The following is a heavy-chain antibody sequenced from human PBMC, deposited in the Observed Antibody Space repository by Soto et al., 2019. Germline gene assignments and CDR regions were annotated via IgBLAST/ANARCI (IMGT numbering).Heavy chain of an antibody. D-gene: IGHD6-13*01. CDR3: ARRESSWFRAGYYYYMAV. V-gene: IGHV4-39*07. Sequence: PSETLSLTCTLSGGSISSSSYYWGWIRQPPGKGLEWIGSIYYSGSTYYNPSLKSRVTISVDTSKNQFSLKLSSVTAADTAVYNCARRESSWFRAGYYYYMAVWGKGTTVTVSS. J-gene: IGHJ6*03. CDR1: GGSISSSSYY. CDR2: IYYSGST.